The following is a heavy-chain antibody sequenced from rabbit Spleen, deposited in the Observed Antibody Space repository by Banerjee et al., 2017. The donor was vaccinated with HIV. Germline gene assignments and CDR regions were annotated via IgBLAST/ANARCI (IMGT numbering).Heavy chain of an antibody. V-gene: IGHV1S45*01. CDR3: ARDLVAVMGWKFNL. CDR2: INLVTGKS. D-gene: IGHD6-1*01. CDR1: GFSLNSDYV. Sequence: QEQLVESGGGLFQPGGSLALTYKASGFSLNSDYVMCWVRQAPGKWLEWIGCINLVTGKSVYASWAKGRFTMSRTSSTTVTLQMTSLTAADTATYFCARDLVAVMGWKFNLWAQGPWSP. J-gene: IGHJ4*01.